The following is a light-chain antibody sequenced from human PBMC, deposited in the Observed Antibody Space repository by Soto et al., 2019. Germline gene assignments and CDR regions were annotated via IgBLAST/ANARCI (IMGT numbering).Light chain of an antibody. V-gene: IGKV1-33*01. J-gene: IGKJ3*01. CDR1: QDISNY. CDR3: QQYDNLPFT. Sequence: DIQMTQSPYSLSASVGDIVTITCQASQDISNYLNWYQQKPGKAPKLLIYDASNLETGVPSRFSGSGSGTAFTFTISSLQPEDIATYYCQQYDNLPFTFGPGTKVDIK. CDR2: DAS.